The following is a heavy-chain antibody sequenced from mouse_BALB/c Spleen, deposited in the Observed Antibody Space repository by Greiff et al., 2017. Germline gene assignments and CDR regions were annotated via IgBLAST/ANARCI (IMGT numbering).Heavy chain of an antibody. CDR2: INPSNGRT. Sequence: QVQLQQPGAELVKPGASVKLSCKASGYTFTSYWMHWVKQRPGQGLEWIGEINPSNGRTNYNEKFKSKATLTVDKSSSTAYMQLSSLTSEDSAVYYCAREEDYGVSWFAYWGQGTLVTVSA. V-gene: IGHV1S81*02. CDR1: GYTFTSYW. J-gene: IGHJ3*01. CDR3: AREEDYGVSWFAY. D-gene: IGHD1-1*01.